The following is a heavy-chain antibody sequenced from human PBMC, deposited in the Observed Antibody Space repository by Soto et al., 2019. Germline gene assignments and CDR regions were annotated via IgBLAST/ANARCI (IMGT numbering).Heavy chain of an antibody. CDR3: ARVSGYCSSTSCYKPDYYYYYMDV. CDR1: GYTFTIYG. Sequence: ASVKVSCKASGYTFTIYGIIWVRQAPGQGLEWMGWISAYNGNTNYAQKLQGRVTMTTDTSTSTAYMELRSLRSDDTAVYYCARVSGYCSSTSCYKPDYYYYYMDVWGKGTTVTVSS. CDR2: ISAYNGNT. V-gene: IGHV1-18*01. D-gene: IGHD2-2*01. J-gene: IGHJ6*03.